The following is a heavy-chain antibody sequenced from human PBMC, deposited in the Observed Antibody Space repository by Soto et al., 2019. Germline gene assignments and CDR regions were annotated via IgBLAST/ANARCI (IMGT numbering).Heavy chain of an antibody. D-gene: IGHD2-2*01. CDR1: GGSISSSSYY. CDR3: ARTGFSIVVVPAATWYYYYYMDV. CDR2: IYYSGST. J-gene: IGHJ6*03. Sequence: SETLALTCTVSGGSISSSSYYWGWIRQPPGKGLEWIGSIYYSGSTYYNPSLKSRVTISVDTSKNQFSLKLSSVTAADTAVYYCARTGFSIVVVPAATWYYYYYMDVWGKGTTVT. V-gene: IGHV4-39*01.